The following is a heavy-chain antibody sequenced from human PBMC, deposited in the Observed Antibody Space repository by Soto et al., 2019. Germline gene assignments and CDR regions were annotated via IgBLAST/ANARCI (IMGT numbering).Heavy chain of an antibody. CDR1: GVSVTGSY. CDR2: VYHSGTT. Sequence: SETLSLTCSVSGVSVTGSYRSWIRQPPGKTLEWIGYVYHSGTTTYNPSLKSRVSISVDTSKNQFSLRLTSVIAADTAVYYCARDMPYGAGSLAGCDYWGQLILVTVAS. D-gene: IGHD1-26*01. CDR3: ARDMPYGAGSLAGCDY. J-gene: IGHJ4*02. V-gene: IGHV4-59*02.